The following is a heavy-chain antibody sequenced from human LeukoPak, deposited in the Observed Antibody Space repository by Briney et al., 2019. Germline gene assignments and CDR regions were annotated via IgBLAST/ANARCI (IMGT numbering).Heavy chain of an antibody. CDR3: ARVGIYDYVWGSYRPRGAFDI. V-gene: IGHV1-2*02. Sequence: GASVKVSCTASGYTFTGYYMHWVRQAPGQGLEWMGWINPNSGGTNYAQKFQGRVTMTRDTSISTAYMELSRLRSDDTAVYYCARVGIYDYVWGSYRPRGAFDIWGQGTMVTVSS. CDR1: GYTFTGYY. D-gene: IGHD3-16*02. J-gene: IGHJ3*02. CDR2: INPNSGGT.